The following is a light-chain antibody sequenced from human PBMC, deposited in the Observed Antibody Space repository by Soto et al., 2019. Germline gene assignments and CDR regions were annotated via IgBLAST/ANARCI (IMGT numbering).Light chain of an antibody. Sequence: DIQMTQSPSSLSASVGDRVTITCRASQGSSNYLAWYQQKPGKVPKLLIYAASTLQSGVASRFSGSGSGTDFTLTISSLQPEDVATYYCQKYNSALSITFGQGTRLEIK. J-gene: IGKJ5*01. CDR2: AAS. CDR3: QKYNSALSIT. V-gene: IGKV1-27*01. CDR1: QGSSNY.